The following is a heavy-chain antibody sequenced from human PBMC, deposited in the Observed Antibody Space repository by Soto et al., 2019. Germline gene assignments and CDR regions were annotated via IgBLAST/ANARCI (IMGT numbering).Heavy chain of an antibody. V-gene: IGHV2-5*02. D-gene: IGHD1-20*01. CDR3: AHTRYNWNDSTYYFDY. CDR2: IYWDDDK. J-gene: IGHJ4*02. Sequence: QITLKESGPPLVKPTQTLTLTCTFSGFSLSTSGVGVGWIRQPPGKALAWLALIYWDDDKRYSPSLKSRLTITKDTSKNQVVLTMTNMDPVDTATYYCAHTRYNWNDSTYYFDYWGQGTLVTVSS. CDR1: GFSLSTSGVG.